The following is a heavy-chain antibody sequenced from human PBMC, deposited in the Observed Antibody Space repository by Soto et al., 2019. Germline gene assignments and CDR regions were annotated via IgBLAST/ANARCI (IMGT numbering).Heavy chain of an antibody. CDR1: GGSISSYY. CDR2: IYYTGST. CDR3: ARDRDGDYYFDY. V-gene: IGHV4-59*01. D-gene: IGHD3-3*01. Sequence: PSETLSLTCTVSGGSISSYYWSWIRQPPGKGLEYIGYIYYTGSTNYNPSLKSRVTISVDTSKNQFSLKLSSVTAADTAVYYCARDRDGDYYFDYWGQGALVTVSS. J-gene: IGHJ4*02.